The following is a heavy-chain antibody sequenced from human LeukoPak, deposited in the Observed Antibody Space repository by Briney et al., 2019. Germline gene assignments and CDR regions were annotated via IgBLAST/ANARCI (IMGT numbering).Heavy chain of an antibody. CDR3: ARESYCSGGSCYSSFDY. D-gene: IGHD2-15*01. V-gene: IGHV4-4*07. CDR2: IYTSGST. J-gene: IGHJ4*02. CDR1: GGSFSGYY. Sequence: SETLSLTCAVYGGSFSGYYWSWIRQPAGKGLEWIGRIYTSGSTNYNPSLKSRVTISVDKSKNQFSLKLSSVTAADTAVYYCARESYCSGGSCYSSFDYWGQGTLVTVSS.